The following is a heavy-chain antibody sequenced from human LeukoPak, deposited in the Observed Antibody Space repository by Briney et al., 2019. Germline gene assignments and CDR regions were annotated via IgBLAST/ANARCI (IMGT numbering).Heavy chain of an antibody. CDR2: ISSSSSYI. V-gene: IGHV3-21*01. CDR1: GFTFSSYS. J-gene: IGHJ4*02. Sequence: GGSLRLSCAASGFTFSSYSMNWVRQAPGKGLEWVASISSSSSYIYYADSVKGRFTISRDNAKDSLYLQMNSLRAEGTAVYYCARVPGAHFDYWGQGTLVTVSS. D-gene: IGHD3-10*01. CDR3: ARVPGAHFDY.